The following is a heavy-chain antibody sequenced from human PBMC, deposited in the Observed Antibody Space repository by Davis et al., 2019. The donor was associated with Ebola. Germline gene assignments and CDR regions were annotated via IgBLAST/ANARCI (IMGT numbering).Heavy chain of an antibody. D-gene: IGHD5-18*01. Sequence: GESLKISCAASGFMFTSYEMHWVRQAPGKGLEWVAIVNTAGDTYYSDSVKGRFTASRDNDKNSFYLQMNSLRVEDTAVYYCVPGTWIRGQGTLVTVSS. J-gene: IGHJ4*02. V-gene: IGHV3-13*01. CDR2: VNTAGDT. CDR1: GFMFTSYE. CDR3: VPGTWI.